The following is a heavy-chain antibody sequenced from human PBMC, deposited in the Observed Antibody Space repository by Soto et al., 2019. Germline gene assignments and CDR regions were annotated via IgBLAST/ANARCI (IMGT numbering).Heavy chain of an antibody. J-gene: IGHJ5*02. D-gene: IGHD6-19*01. Sequence: SETLSLTCAVYGGSFSGYYWSWIRQPPGKGLEWNGEINHSGSTNYNPSLKSRVTISVDTSKNQFSLKLSSVTAADTAVYYCARDRIAVAERENNWFDPWGQGTLVTVSS. CDR2: INHSGST. V-gene: IGHV4-34*01. CDR3: ARDRIAVAERENNWFDP. CDR1: GGSFSGYY.